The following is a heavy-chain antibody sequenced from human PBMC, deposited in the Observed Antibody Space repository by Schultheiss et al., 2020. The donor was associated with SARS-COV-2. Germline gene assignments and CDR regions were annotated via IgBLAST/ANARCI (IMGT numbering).Heavy chain of an antibody. CDR3: ARVVGGLDAFDI. V-gene: IGHV3-13*01. CDR2: IGTAGDT. CDR1: GFTFSSYW. J-gene: IGHJ3*02. Sequence: GESLKISCAASGFTFSSYWMHWVRQATGKGLEWVSAIGTAGDTYYPGSVKGRFTISRENAKNSLYLQMNSLRAEDTAVYYCARVVGGLDAFDIWGQGTMVTVSS. D-gene: IGHD2-15*01.